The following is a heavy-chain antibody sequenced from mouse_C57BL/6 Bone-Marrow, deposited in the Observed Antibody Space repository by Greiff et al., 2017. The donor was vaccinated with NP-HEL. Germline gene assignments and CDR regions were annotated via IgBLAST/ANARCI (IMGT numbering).Heavy chain of an antibody. CDR2: IHPNSGST. D-gene: IGHD2-2*01. Sequence: QVQLKQPGAELVKPGASVKLSCKASGYTFTSYWMHWVKQRPGQGLEWIGMIHPNSGSTNYNEKFKRKATLTVDKSSSTAYMQLSSLTSEDSAVYYCSPLGRLRRPYYAMDYWGQGTSVTVSS. V-gene: IGHV1-64*01. J-gene: IGHJ4*01. CDR1: GYTFTSYW. CDR3: SPLGRLRRPYYAMDY.